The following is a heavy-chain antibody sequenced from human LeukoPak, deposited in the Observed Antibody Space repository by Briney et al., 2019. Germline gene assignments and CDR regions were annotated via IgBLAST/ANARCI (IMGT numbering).Heavy chain of an antibody. D-gene: IGHD3-10*01. CDR1: GFTFSSYA. V-gene: IGHV3-30*04. CDR2: LSYDGSNI. CDR3: ARAAGRGGGWFGNLLISPFDY. Sequence: GGSLRLSCAASGFTFSSYAMHWVRQAPGKGQEWGAVLSYDGSNIYYADSVKGRFTISRDNSKNTLYMQLNSLIPEDTAVYYCARAAGRGGGWFGNLLISPFDYWGQGTLVTVSS. J-gene: IGHJ4*02.